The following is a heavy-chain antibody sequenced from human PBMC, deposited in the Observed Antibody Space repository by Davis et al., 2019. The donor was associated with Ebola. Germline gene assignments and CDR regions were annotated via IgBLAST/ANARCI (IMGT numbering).Heavy chain of an antibody. J-gene: IGHJ4*02. Sequence: GGSLRLSCAASGFTFSDYYMSWIRQAPGKGLEWVSYISISGSTIYYADSVKGRFTISRDIAKNSLYLQMNSLRDEDTAVYYCARGSENWNYVDYWGQGTLVTVSS. CDR1: GFTFSDYY. D-gene: IGHD1-1*01. CDR3: ARGSENWNYVDY. CDR2: ISISGSTI. V-gene: IGHV3-11*04.